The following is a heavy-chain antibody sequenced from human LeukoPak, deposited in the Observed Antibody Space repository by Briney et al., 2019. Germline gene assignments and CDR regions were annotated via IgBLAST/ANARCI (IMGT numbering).Heavy chain of an antibody. CDR1: GYTFTGYY. D-gene: IGHD6-19*01. J-gene: IGHJ4*02. Sequence: ASVKVSYKASGYTFTGYYMHWVRQAPGQGLEWMGRINPNSGGTNYAQKFQGRVTMTRDTSISTAYMELSRLRSDDPAVYYCARVEGAVAGDDYWGQGTLVTVSS. CDR3: ARVEGAVAGDDY. V-gene: IGHV1-2*06. CDR2: INPNSGGT.